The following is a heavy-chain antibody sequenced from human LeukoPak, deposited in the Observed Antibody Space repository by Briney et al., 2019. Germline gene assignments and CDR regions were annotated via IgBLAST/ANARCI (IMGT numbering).Heavy chain of an antibody. CDR1: GFTFSTYA. V-gene: IGHV3-30-3*01. CDR2: ISYDGSNN. D-gene: IGHD5-18*01. Sequence: GGSLRLSCAASGFTFSTYAMHWVRQAPGKGLEWVAVISYDGSNNYYADSVKGRFTISRNNSKNTLYLQMNSLRAEDTAVYYCTREEVAMVYFDYWGQGTLVTVSS. J-gene: IGHJ4*02. CDR3: TREEVAMVYFDY.